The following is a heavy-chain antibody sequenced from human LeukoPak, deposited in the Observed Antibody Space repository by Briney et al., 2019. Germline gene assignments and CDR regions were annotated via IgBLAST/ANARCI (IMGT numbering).Heavy chain of an antibody. V-gene: IGHV4-59*01. CDR1: DDSIGNYY. CDR3: ARVGGSNFYNYGMDV. D-gene: IGHD4-11*01. J-gene: IGHJ6*02. CDR2: IYFSGST. Sequence: PSETLSLTCTVSDDSIGNYYWTWIRQSPGRDLEWIGFIYFSGSTNYNPSLKRRVTMSVVTSKNQFSLRLTSVTAADTATYYCARVGGSNFYNYGMDVWGQGTTVIVSS.